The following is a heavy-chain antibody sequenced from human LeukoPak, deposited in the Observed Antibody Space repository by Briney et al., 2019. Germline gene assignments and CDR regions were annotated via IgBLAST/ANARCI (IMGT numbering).Heavy chain of an antibody. J-gene: IGHJ4*02. V-gene: IGHV1-18*01. Sequence: ASVKVSCKASDYTLTTNGISWVRQAPGQGLEWMGWISTYSGNTDYARKLQGRVTMTTDTSTSTAYMELRSLTFDDTAVYYCAGDDPHNRSHDFWGQGTLVTVSS. CDR3: AGDDPHNRSHDF. CDR2: ISTYSGNT. D-gene: IGHD2/OR15-2a*01. CDR1: DYTLTTNG.